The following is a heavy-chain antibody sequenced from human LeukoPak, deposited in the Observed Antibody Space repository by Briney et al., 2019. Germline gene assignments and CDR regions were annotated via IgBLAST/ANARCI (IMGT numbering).Heavy chain of an antibody. J-gene: IGHJ6*02. CDR1: GYTFTGYY. V-gene: IGHV1-2*02. Sequence: ASVTVSCKASGYTFTGYYMHWVRQAPGQGLEWMGWINPNSGGTNYAQKFQGRVTMTRDTSISTAYMELSRLRSDDTAVYYCARDLAGGWPGQVYNYHYYYGMDVWGQGTTVTVSS. CDR2: INPNSGGT. CDR3: ARDLAGGWPGQVYNYHYYYGMDV. D-gene: IGHD6-19*01.